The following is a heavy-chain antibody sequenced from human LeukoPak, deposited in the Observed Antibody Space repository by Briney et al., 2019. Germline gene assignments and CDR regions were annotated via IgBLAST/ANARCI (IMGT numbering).Heavy chain of an antibody. J-gene: IGHJ3*02. Sequence: GGSLRLSCAASGFTFKTYTMNWVRQAPGKGLEWVSSISSISSYIYYADSVKGRFTISRDNAKNSLYLQMNSLRAEDTAVYYCARGYSPVVVITSWAFDIWGQGTMVTVSS. CDR1: GFTFKTYT. CDR3: ARGYSPVVVITSWAFDI. CDR2: ISSISSYI. V-gene: IGHV3-21*01. D-gene: IGHD3-22*01.